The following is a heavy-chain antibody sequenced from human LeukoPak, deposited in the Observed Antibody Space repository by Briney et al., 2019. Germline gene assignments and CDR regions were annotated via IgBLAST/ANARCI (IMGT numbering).Heavy chain of an antibody. Sequence: PSETLSLTCTVSGGSISSSSYYWGWIRQPPGKGLEWIGSIYYSVSTYYTPSLKSRVTISVDTSKNQFSLKLSSVTAADTAVYYCARAEASSMVSYYYYMDVWGKGTTVTVSS. V-gene: IGHV4-39*01. CDR3: ARAEASSMVSYYYYMDV. J-gene: IGHJ6*03. CDR1: GGSISSSSYY. CDR2: IYYSVST. D-gene: IGHD3-10*01.